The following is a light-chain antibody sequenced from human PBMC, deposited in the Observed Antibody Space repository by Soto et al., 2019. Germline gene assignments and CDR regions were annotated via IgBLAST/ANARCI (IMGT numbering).Light chain of an antibody. J-gene: IGKJ1*01. CDR1: QSVSSSY. V-gene: IGKV3-20*01. CDR2: GAS. CDR3: QQYGRSPWT. Sequence: EVVLAQSPGTLSLSPGERATLSCRASQSVSSSYLAWYQQKLGQAPRLLIYGASFRATGIPDRFSGSGSGTDFTLTINRLEPEDVAVYYCQQYGRSPWTFGQGTKVEIK.